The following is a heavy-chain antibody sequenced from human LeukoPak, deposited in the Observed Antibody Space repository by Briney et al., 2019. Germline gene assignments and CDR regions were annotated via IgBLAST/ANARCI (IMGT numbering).Heavy chain of an antibody. CDR1: GGSFSGFY. Sequence: SETLSLTCAVYGGSFSGFYWSWIRQPPGKGLEWIGEINHSGSTNYNPSLKSRVTISVDTSKNQFSLMLSSVTAADTAVYYCARDFGDWRTDYWGQGTLVTVSS. J-gene: IGHJ4*02. CDR2: INHSGST. D-gene: IGHD2-21*02. CDR3: ARDFGDWRTDY. V-gene: IGHV4-34*01.